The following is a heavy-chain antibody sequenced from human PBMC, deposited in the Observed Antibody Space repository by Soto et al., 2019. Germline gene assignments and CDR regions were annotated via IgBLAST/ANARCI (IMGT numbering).Heavy chain of an antibody. Sequence: ASVKVSCKVSGYTLTELSMHWVRQAPGKGLEWMGGFDPEGGETIYAQKFQGRVTMTEDTSTDTAYMEPSSLRSEDTAVYYCATDRGDILTGYYTFDYWGQGTLVTVSS. CDR1: GYTLTELS. J-gene: IGHJ4*02. D-gene: IGHD3-9*01. CDR3: ATDRGDILTGYYTFDY. CDR2: FDPEGGET. V-gene: IGHV1-24*01.